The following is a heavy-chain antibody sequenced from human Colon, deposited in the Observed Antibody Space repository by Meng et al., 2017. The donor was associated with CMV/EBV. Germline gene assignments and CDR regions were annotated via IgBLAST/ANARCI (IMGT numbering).Heavy chain of an antibody. CDR1: GFTFSNFW. Sequence: GESLKISCAVSGFTFSNFWRNWLRQAPGKGLEWVANIKHDGSAMYYVDSVKGRFTISRDNAKTSLYLQRNSLRAEDTAVYYCLAGHYTGNWGQGTLVTVSS. J-gene: IGHJ1*01. V-gene: IGHV3-7*01. CDR2: IKHDGSAM. CDR3: LAGHYTGN. D-gene: IGHD1-26*01.